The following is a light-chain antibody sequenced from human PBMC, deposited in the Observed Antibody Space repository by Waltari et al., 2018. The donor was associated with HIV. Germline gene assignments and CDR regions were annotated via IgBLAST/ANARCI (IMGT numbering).Light chain of an antibody. J-gene: IGLJ2*01. CDR2: KDR. CDR1: ALPKHY. CDR3: QSADSSGTYVV. V-gene: IGLV3-25*03. Sequence: SYELTQPPSVSVSPGQTARITCSGDALPKHYAYWYQQKPGQAPVLVIYKDRERPSGIPDRFSGSSSGTTVTLTISGVQAEDEADYYCQSADSSGTYVVFGGGTKLTVL.